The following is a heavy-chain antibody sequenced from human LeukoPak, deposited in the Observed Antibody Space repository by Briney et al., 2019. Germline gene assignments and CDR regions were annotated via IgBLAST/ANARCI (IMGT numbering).Heavy chain of an antibody. CDR3: AKDAGIAVAGNQVY. D-gene: IGHD6-19*01. CDR1: GFTFSSYS. Sequence: PGGSLRLSCAASGFTFSSYSMNWVRQAPGKGLEWVSYISSSSSTIYYADSVKGRFTISRDNSKNTLYLQMNSLRAEDTAVYYCAKDAGIAVAGNQVYWGQGTLVTVSS. J-gene: IGHJ4*02. V-gene: IGHV3-48*01. CDR2: ISSSSSTI.